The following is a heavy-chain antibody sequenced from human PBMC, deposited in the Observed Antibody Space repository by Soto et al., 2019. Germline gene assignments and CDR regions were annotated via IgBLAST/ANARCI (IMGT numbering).Heavy chain of an antibody. D-gene: IGHD2-8*01. CDR3: ATGLKDTSNRPSFDS. CDR1: GFNFSDYY. Sequence: GGSLRLSCSGFGFNFSDYYMNWIRQSPVKGLEWVSSILSLESHKYYAASVMGRFSVSRDNAKRSLFLQMNNLRAEDTGIYFCATGLKDTSNRPSFDSWGPGTPVTVS. V-gene: IGHV3-11*01. CDR2: ILSLESHK. J-gene: IGHJ4*02.